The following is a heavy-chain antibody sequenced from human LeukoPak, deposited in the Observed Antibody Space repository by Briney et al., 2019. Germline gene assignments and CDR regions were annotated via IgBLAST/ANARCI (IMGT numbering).Heavy chain of an antibody. D-gene: IGHD1-26*01. J-gene: IGHJ6*03. V-gene: IGHV3-30*02. CDR2: IRYDGSHK. CDR3: AKGSGWEMSYYYYYMDV. Sequence: GGSLRLSCAASAFTFISYGMHWVRQAPGKGLEWVAFIRYDGSHKYYVGSVKGRFTISRDNSKNTLYLQMNSLRAEDTAVYYCAKGSGWEMSYYYYYMDVWGKGTTVTISS. CDR1: AFTFISYG.